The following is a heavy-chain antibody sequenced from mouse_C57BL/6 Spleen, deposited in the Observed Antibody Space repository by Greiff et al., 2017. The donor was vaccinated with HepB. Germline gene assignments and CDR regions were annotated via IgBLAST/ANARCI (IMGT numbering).Heavy chain of an antibody. Sequence: EVKLVESGGGLVQPGGSLKLSCAASGFTSSDYGMAWVRQAPRKGPEWVAFISNLAYSIYYADTVTGRFTISRENAKNTLYLEMSSLRSEDTAMYYCARRDGYSFYAMDYWGQGTSVTVSS. J-gene: IGHJ4*01. V-gene: IGHV5-15*04. D-gene: IGHD2-3*01. CDR3: ARRDGYSFYAMDY. CDR1: GFTSSDYG. CDR2: ISNLAYSI.